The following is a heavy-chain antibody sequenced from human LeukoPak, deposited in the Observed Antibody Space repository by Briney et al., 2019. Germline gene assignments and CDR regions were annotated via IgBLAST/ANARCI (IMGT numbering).Heavy chain of an antibody. CDR1: GFTFSDYY. CDR3: ARDQQEWELTDY. Sequence: GGSLRFSCAASGFTFSDYYMSWIRQAPGKGLEWVSYISSSGSTIYYADSVKGRFTISRDNAENSLYLQMNSLRAEDTAVYYCARDQQEWELTDYWGQGTLVTVSS. D-gene: IGHD1-26*01. V-gene: IGHV3-11*04. J-gene: IGHJ4*02. CDR2: ISSSGSTI.